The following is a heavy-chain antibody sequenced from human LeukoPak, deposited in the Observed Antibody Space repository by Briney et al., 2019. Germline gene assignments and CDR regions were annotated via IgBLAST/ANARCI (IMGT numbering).Heavy chain of an antibody. CDR2: INPSGGST. V-gene: IGHV1-46*01. CDR3: ARGAMKYCGGDCYMNAFDI. J-gene: IGHJ3*02. Sequence: ASVKVSCKASGYTFTSYYMHWVRQAPGQGLEWMGIINPSGGSTSYAQKFQGRVTMTRDMSTSTVYMELSSLRSEDTAVYYCARGAMKYCGGDCYMNAFDIWGQGTMVTVSS. CDR1: GYTFTSYY. D-gene: IGHD2-21*02.